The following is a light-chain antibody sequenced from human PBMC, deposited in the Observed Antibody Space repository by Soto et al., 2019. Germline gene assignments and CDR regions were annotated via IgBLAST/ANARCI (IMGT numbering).Light chain of an antibody. CDR3: QQYNTYSSRT. CDR1: QSISSW. Sequence: DIQMTQSPSTLSASVGVRVTTTCRPSQSISSWLAWYQQKLGRAPRLLIYDASSLESGVPSRFSGSGYGTEFTLTISSLQPDDFATYYCQQYNTYSSRTFGGGTKVDIK. V-gene: IGKV1-5*01. J-gene: IGKJ4*01. CDR2: DAS.